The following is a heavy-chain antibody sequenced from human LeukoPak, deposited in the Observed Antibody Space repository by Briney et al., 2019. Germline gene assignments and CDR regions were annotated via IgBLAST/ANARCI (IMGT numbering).Heavy chain of an antibody. CDR2: ISGSGDYT. Sequence: GGSLRLSCAVSGFTFSGYAMSWVRQAPGKGLEWVSPISGSGDYTYYADSVKGRFTISRDNSKNTLYLQMNSLRAEDTAVYYCAKGRPLADIVAVPAAIYSYYYGMDVWGQGTTVTVSS. J-gene: IGHJ6*02. CDR1: GFTFSGYA. D-gene: IGHD2-2*02. V-gene: IGHV3-23*01. CDR3: AKGRPLADIVAVPAAIYSYYYGMDV.